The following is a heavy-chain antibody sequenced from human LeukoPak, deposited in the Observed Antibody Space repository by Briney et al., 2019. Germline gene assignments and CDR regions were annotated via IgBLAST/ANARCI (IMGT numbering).Heavy chain of an antibody. CDR2: INHSGST. D-gene: IGHD3-22*01. J-gene: IGHJ5*02. V-gene: IGHV4-34*01. CDR1: GGSFSGYY. CDR3: AVSTYYYDSSGRNWFDP. Sequence: SETLPLTCAVYGGSFSGYYWSWIRQPPGKGLEWIGEINHSGSTNYNPSLKSRVTISVDTSKKQFSLKLSSVTAADTAVYYCAVSTYYYDSSGRNWFDPWGQGTLVTVSS.